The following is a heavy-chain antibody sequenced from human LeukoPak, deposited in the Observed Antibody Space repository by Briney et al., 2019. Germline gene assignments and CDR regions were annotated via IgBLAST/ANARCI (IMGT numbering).Heavy chain of an antibody. J-gene: IGHJ6*02. D-gene: IGHD6-19*01. V-gene: IGHV3-7*03. CDR1: GTTFSRYW. CDR3: ARDPSGRGMDV. Sequence: PGGSLRLSCVDSGTTFSRYWMSWVRQAPGKGLEWVANIKQDGGEKYYVDSVKGRFTISRDNAKNSLYLQMNSLRVEDTAVYYCARDPSGRGMDVWGQGTTVTVSS. CDR2: IKQDGGEK.